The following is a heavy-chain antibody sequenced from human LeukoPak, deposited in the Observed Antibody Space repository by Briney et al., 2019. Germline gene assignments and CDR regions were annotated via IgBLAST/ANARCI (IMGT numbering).Heavy chain of an antibody. CDR2: IYYSGST. D-gene: IGHD6-13*01. J-gene: IGHJ4*02. V-gene: IGHV4-39*07. Sequence: PSETLSLTCTVSGGSISSSSYYWGWIRQPPGNGLEWIGTIYYSGSTYYNPSLKSRVTISVYTSKNQFSLKLSSVTAADTAVYYCARDFSGGSWYDYWGQGTLVTVSS. CDR1: GGSISSSSYY. CDR3: ARDFSGGSWYDY.